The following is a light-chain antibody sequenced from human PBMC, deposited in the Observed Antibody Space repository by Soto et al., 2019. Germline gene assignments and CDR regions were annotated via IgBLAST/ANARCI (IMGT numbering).Light chain of an antibody. J-gene: IGKJ1*01. Sequence: EIVMTQSPATLSVSPGERATLSCRASQSVNINLAWYQQKPGQAPRXLIFGASSRANGIPARFSGSGYGTAGTLTISNLQTEDGAVYYGQQYNQWPRTFGQGTKVEIK. CDR1: QSVNIN. CDR3: QQYNQWPRT. V-gene: IGKV3-15*01. CDR2: GAS.